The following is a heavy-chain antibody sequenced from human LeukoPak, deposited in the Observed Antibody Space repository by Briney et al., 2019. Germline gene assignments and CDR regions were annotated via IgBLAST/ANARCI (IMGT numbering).Heavy chain of an antibody. CDR1: GLTFSSYS. CDR2: ISSSSSTI. Sequence: GGSPGVSCAASGLTFSSYSMNLVGQAPGQGLEWGSYISSSSSTIYYADSVKGRFTISRDNAKNSLYLQMNSLRAEDTAVYYCARGRVGAKSWFDPWGQGTLVTVSS. V-gene: IGHV3-48*01. D-gene: IGHD1-26*01. CDR3: ARGRVGAKSWFDP. J-gene: IGHJ5*02.